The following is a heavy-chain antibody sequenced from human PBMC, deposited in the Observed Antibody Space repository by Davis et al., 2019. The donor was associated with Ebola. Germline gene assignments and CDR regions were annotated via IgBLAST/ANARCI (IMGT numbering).Heavy chain of an antibody. V-gene: IGHV1-69*13. CDR1: GGTFSSYA. D-gene: IGHD3-10*01. J-gene: IGHJ6*03. CDR2: IIPIFGTA. Sequence: SVKVSCKASGGTFSSYAISWVRQAPGQGLEWMGGIIPIFGTANYAQKFQGRVTITADESTSTAYMELSSLRSEDTAVYYCARRGRHGSGSPLYYYMDVWGKGTTVTVSS. CDR3: ARRGRHGSGSPLYYYMDV.